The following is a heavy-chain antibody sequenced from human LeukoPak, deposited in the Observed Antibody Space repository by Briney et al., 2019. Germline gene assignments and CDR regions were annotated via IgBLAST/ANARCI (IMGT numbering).Heavy chain of an antibody. CDR3: ARDSSSWYY. CDR1: GFTFSSYS. Sequence: GGSLRLSCAASGFTFSSYSMNWVRQAPGRGLEWVSYISGSSGTTYYADSVQGRFTISRDNAKNSLYLQMNSLRAEVTAVYYCARDSSSWYYWGQGALVTVSS. V-gene: IGHV3-48*01. J-gene: IGHJ4*02. CDR2: ISGSSGTT. D-gene: IGHD6-13*01.